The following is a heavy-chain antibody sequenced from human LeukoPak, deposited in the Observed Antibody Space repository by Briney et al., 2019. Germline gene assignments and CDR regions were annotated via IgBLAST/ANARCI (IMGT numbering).Heavy chain of an antibody. V-gene: IGHV3-23*01. CDR1: GFTFSSYG. D-gene: IGHD3-10*01. Sequence: GGSLRLSCAASGFTFSSYGMHWVRQAPGKGLEWVSAISGSGGSTYYPDSVKGRLTISRDNSKNTLYLQMNSLRAEDTAVYYCAKDHYGSGSYYLPLDYWGQGTLVTVPS. CDR3: AKDHYGSGSYYLPLDY. CDR2: ISGSGGST. J-gene: IGHJ4*02.